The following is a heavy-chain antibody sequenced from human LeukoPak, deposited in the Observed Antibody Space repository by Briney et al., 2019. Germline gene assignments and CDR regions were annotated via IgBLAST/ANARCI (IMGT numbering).Heavy chain of an antibody. J-gene: IGHJ4*02. CDR3: AKASAMIVVVSKHFDY. CDR1: GFTFDDYA. D-gene: IGHD3-22*01. CDR2: ISWNSGSI. V-gene: IGHV3-9*01. Sequence: PGGSLRLSCAASGFTFDDYAMHWVRQAPGKGLEWVSRISWNSGSIGYADSVKGRFTISRDNAKNSLYLQMNSLRAEDTAVYYCAKASAMIVVVSKHFDYWGQGTLVTVSS.